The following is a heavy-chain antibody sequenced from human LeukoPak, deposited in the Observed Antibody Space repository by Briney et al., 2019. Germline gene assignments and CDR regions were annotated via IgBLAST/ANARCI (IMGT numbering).Heavy chain of an antibody. CDR3: ARGYGEPNWFGP. D-gene: IGHD4-17*01. CDR2: INANSGDT. Sequence: GASVKVSCKASGYTFTGYYIHWVRQAPGQGLEWMGWINANSGDTNYAQNFQDWVTMTGDTSISTAYMELSRLRFDDTAVYYCARGYGEPNWFGPWGQGTLVTVSS. CDR1: GYTFTGYY. V-gene: IGHV1-2*04. J-gene: IGHJ5*02.